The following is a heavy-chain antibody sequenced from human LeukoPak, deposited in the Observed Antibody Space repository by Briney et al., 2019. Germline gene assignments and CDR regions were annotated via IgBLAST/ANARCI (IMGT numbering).Heavy chain of an antibody. Sequence: SQTLSLTCTASGGSISSGTYYWSWIRQPAGKGLEWIGRFYTSGSTNYNPSLKSRVTISVDTSKNQFSLKLSSVTAADTAVYYCARGRDGYNFLNRGEYYYFDYWGQGTLVTVSS. J-gene: IGHJ4*02. V-gene: IGHV4-61*02. D-gene: IGHD5-24*01. CDR2: FYTSGST. CDR3: ARGRDGYNFLNRGEYYYFDY. CDR1: GGSISSGTYY.